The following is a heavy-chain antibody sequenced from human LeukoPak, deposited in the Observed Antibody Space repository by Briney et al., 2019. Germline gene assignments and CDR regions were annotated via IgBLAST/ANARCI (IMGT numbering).Heavy chain of an antibody. J-gene: IGHJ4*02. Sequence: PGGSLRLSCAASGFTFSSYWMHWVRQAPGKGLVWVSRINTDGSSTSYADSVKGRFTISRDNAKNTLYLQMNSLRAEDTAVYYCARDTGKYSSSDNFDYWGQGTLVTVSS. CDR2: INTDGSST. CDR3: ARDTGKYSSSDNFDY. D-gene: IGHD6-6*01. CDR1: GFTFSSYW. V-gene: IGHV3-74*01.